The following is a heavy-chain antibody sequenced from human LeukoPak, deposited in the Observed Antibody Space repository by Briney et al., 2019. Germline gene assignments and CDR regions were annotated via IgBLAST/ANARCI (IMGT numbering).Heavy chain of an antibody. J-gene: IGHJ4*02. CDR1: GYSFTTNW. CDR3: ARPGYSSSLDY. V-gene: IGHV5-51*01. D-gene: IGHD6-13*01. CDR2: IFPSDSDT. Sequence: GESLKISCKGFGYSFTTNWIGWVRQMPGKGLEWMGIIFPSDSDTRYSPSFQGPVTISAHKSTSTAYLQWSSLKASDPAMSYCARPGYSSSLDYWGQGTLVTVSS.